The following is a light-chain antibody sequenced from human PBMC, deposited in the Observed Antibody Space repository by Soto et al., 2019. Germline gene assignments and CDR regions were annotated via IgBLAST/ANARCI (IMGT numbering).Light chain of an antibody. CDR2: GTS. V-gene: IGKV3D-20*02. CDR1: QSFISRH. CDR3: QQRSSWPLT. J-gene: IGKJ4*02. Sequence: EIVVTQSPGTLSLSPGERATLSCRASQSFISRHLAWYQQKPGQAPRLLIYGTSNRATGIPDRFSGSGSGPDFSLTISSLEPEDFAVYFCQQRSSWPLTFGGGTKVDI.